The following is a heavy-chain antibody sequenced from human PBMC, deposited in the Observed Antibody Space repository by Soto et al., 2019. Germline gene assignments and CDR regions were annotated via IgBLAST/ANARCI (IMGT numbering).Heavy chain of an antibody. Sequence: QVQLVESGGGVVQPGRSLSLSCAASGFTFSDFAMYWVRQAPGKGLEWVAVISYDATRQHYAHAVEGRLIISRDWNTLYLQLNSLRPDDTAVYYGAIGRGFGSGWNDYFDYWGQGTLVTFSS. CDR3: AIGRGFGSGWNDYFDY. V-gene: IGHV3-30*04. CDR2: ISYDATRQ. J-gene: IGHJ4*02. CDR1: GFTFSDFA. D-gene: IGHD6-19*01.